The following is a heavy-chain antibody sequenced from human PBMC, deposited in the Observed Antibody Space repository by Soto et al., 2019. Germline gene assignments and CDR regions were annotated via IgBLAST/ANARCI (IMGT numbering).Heavy chain of an antibody. CDR3: ARDGGRHSGGVDY. Sequence: QVQLVQSGAEVKKPGSSVKVSCKASGGTFSSYSINWVRQAPGQGLEWMGEIIPIFGTANYAQKFQGRVTITADESTSTAYRELSSLRSEDAAVYYCARDGGRHSGGVDYWGHGPLVNVSS. CDR1: GGTFSSYS. J-gene: IGHJ4*01. CDR2: IIPIFGTA. V-gene: IGHV1-69*01. D-gene: IGHD1-26*01.